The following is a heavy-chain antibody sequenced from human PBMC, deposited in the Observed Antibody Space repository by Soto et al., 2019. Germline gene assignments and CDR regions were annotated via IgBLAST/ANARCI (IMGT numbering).Heavy chain of an antibody. V-gene: IGHV4-34*01. D-gene: IGHD2-2*02. J-gene: IGHJ6*02. CDR2: INHSGST. CDR1: GGSFSGYY. CDR3: ARGFRVVPVAIRAYDYYYGLDV. Sequence: PSETLSLTCAVYGGSFSGYYWSWIRQPPGKGLEWIGEINHSGSTNYNPSLKSRVTISVDTSKNQFSLKLTSVTAADTAVYYCARGFRVVPVAIRAYDYYYGLDVWGQGTPVTVSS.